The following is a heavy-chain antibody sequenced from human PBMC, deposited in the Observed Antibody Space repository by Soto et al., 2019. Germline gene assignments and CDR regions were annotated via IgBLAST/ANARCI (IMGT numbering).Heavy chain of an antibody. Sequence: QVQLVQSGAEVKKPGSSVKVSCKASGGTFSSYAISWVRQAPGQGLEWMGGIIPIFGTANYAQKFQGRVTITADESTSTAYMGLSSLRSEDTAVYYCARGWSGEELLGLWPSKQRKGNWFDPWGQGTLVTVSS. V-gene: IGHV1-69*01. CDR2: IIPIFGTA. D-gene: IGHD2-21*01. CDR3: ARGWSGEELLGLWPSKQRKGNWFDP. J-gene: IGHJ5*02. CDR1: GGTFSSYA.